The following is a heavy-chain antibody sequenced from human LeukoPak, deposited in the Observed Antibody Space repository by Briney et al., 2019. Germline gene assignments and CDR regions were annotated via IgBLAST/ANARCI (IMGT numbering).Heavy chain of an antibody. Sequence: PSETLSLTCTVSGGSISSGGYCWSWIRQHPGKGLEWIGYIYYSGSTYYNPSLKSRVTISVDTSKNQFSLKLSSVTAADTAVYYCARDRSSSQHPNWFDPWGQGTLVTVSS. CDR3: ARDRSSSQHPNWFDP. CDR1: GGSISSGGYC. J-gene: IGHJ5*02. D-gene: IGHD6-6*01. CDR2: IYYSGST. V-gene: IGHV4-31*03.